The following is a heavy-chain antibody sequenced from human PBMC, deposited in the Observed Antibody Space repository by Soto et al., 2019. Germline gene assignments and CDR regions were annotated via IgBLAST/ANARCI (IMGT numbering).Heavy chain of an antibody. Sequence: LKISCKGSGYSFTSYWIGWVRQMPGKGLEWMGIIYPGDSDTRYSPSFQGQVTISADKSISTAYLQWSSLKASDTAMYYCARRRFGEAPRGDDAFDIWGQGTMVPVSS. CDR2: IYPGDSDT. J-gene: IGHJ3*02. D-gene: IGHD3-10*01. CDR3: ARRRFGEAPRGDDAFDI. V-gene: IGHV5-51*01. CDR1: GYSFTSYW.